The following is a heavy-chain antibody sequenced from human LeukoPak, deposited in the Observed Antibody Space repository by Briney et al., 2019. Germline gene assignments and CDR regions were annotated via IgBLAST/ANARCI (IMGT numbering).Heavy chain of an antibody. D-gene: IGHD2-2*01. CDR2: ISFDGNSQ. Sequence: PGRSLRLSCAASGFTFSSSVMHWVRQAPGKGLDWVATISFDGNSQYYADSVKGRFTISRDNSKSTLYLQMNSLRAEDTAMYYCARTSRDFCSSTSCLRGFDYWGQGTLVTVSS. V-gene: IGHV3-30-3*01. CDR3: ARTSRDFCSSTSCLRGFDY. CDR1: GFTFSSSV. J-gene: IGHJ4*02.